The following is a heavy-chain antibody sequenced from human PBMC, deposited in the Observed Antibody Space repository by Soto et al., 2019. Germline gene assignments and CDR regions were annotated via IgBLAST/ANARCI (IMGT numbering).Heavy chain of an antibody. J-gene: IGHJ4*01. CDR3: AIQVVKGYFDY. D-gene: IGHD2-8*02. V-gene: IGHV3-30-3*01. Sequence: HRIIQDPGKGLEWVAVISYDGSNKYYADSVKGRFTISRDNSKNTLYLQMNSLRAEDTAVYYCAIQVVKGYFDYWGNGTLVTGSS. CDR2: ISYDGSNK.